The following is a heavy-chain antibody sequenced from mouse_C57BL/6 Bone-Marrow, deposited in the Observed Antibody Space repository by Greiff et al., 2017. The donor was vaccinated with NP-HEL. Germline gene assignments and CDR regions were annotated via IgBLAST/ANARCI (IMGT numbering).Heavy chain of an antibody. CDR3: ATYGNYFDY. CDR1: GYTFTSYG. J-gene: IGHJ2*01. CDR2: IYPRSGNP. D-gene: IGHD2-1*01. V-gene: IGHV1-81*01. Sequence: QVHVKQSGAELARPGASVKLSCKASGYTFTSYGISWVKQRPGQGLEWIGEIYPRSGNPYYNEKFKGKATLTADKSSSTAYMELRSLTSEDSAVYFCATYGNYFDYWGQGTTLTVSS.